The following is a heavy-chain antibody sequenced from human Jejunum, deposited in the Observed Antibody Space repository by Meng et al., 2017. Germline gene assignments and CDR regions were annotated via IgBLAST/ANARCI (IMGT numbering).Heavy chain of an antibody. D-gene: IGHD2-21*01. J-gene: IGHJ1*01. CDR2: FGNTGGST. V-gene: IGHV3-64*01. CDR1: GFRHSNYV. Sequence: FAGPGFRHSNYVMHWVRQAPGKRLEYVSSFGNTGGSTYYANPVEGRFTISRDNSKNTLYLQMGSLRAEDTAVYYCAKDQVFCGDECYLVPRHRYFQRWGQGTLVTVSS. CDR3: AKDQVFCGDECYLVPRHRYFQR.